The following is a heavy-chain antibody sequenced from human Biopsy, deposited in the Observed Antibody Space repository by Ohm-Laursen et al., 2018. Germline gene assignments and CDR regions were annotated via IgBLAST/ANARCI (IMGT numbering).Heavy chain of an antibody. V-gene: IGHV4-59*01. CDR1: GDSISSYY. J-gene: IGHJ2*01. Sequence: TLSLTCTVSGDSISSYYWRWIRQPPGKGLEWVGYVYYTGSTDYNPSLQSRVTISVDTSKNHFSLRLRSVTPADTAIYYCARDRGYYSDRTVPGYFDLWGRGTLVTVSS. CDR2: VYYTGST. CDR3: ARDRGYYSDRTVPGYFDL. D-gene: IGHD3-22*01.